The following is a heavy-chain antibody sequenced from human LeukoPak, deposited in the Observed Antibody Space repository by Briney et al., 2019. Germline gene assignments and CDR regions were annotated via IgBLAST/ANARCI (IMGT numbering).Heavy chain of an antibody. CDR3: ATVGSVTNFGVVSYYFDY. Sequence: PGESLKISCKASGYSFDYYWIAWVRQMPGKGLEWMGIIYPDDSDSTYSPSFQGQVTISVDKSINTAYLQWSSLKASNTAIYYCATVGSVTNFGVVSYYFDYWGQGTLVTVSS. CDR2: IYPDDSDS. V-gene: IGHV5-51*01. D-gene: IGHD3-3*01. CDR1: GYSFDYYW. J-gene: IGHJ4*02.